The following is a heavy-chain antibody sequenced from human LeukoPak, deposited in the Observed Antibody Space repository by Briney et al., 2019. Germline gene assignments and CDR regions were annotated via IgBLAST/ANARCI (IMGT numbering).Heavy chain of an antibody. CDR3: ARRLGYCSSTSCYTPSWFDP. J-gene: IGHJ5*02. D-gene: IGHD2-2*02. Sequence: SETLSLTCAVYGGSFSGYYWSWIRQPPGKGLEWIGEINHSGSTNHNPSLKSRVTISVDTSKNQFSLKLSSVTAADTAVYYCARRLGYCSSTSCYTPSWFDPWGQGTLVTVSS. CDR1: GGSFSGYY. V-gene: IGHV4-34*01. CDR2: INHSGST.